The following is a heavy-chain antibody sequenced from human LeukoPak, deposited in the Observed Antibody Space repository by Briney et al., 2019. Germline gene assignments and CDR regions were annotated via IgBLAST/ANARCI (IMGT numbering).Heavy chain of an antibody. CDR3: ARSNSPSRFDP. CDR1: GYSVSSRNW. D-gene: IGHD2/OR15-2a*01. V-gene: IGHV4-28*06. CDR2: IYTSGST. J-gene: IGHJ5*02. Sequence: SETLSPTCAVSGYSVSSRNWWAWIRQPAGKGLEWIGRIYTSGSTNYNPSLRSRVTMSLDTSKNQFSLRLTSVTAPDTAVYYCARSNSPSRFDPWGQGTLVIVSS.